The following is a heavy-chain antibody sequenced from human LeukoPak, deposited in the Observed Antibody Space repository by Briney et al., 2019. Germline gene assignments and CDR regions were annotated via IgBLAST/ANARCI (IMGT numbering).Heavy chain of an antibody. CDR3: ARHSSYGHFDF. CDR1: GGSISSSSYY. CDR2: IYYSGST. D-gene: IGHD2-2*01. J-gene: IGHJ4*02. V-gene: IGHV4-39*01. Sequence: SETLSLTCTVSGGSISSSSYYWGWIRQPPGKGLEWIGSIYYSGSTYYNPSLESRVTISVDTSKNQFSLRLSSVTAADTAVYYCARHSSYGHFDFWGQGTLVTVSS.